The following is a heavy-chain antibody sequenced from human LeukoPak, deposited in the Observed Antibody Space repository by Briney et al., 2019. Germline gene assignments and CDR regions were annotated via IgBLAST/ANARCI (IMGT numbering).Heavy chain of an antibody. CDR1: GFKFSAYA. Sequence: GGSLRLSCTPSGFKFSAYAMTWVRQAPGKGLEWVSTIVGSGESTYYADSVKGRFTISRDNSKNWLSVQMNSLRLDDTAVYYCVKGGSTGWHYFSTWGQGTLVTVSS. D-gene: IGHD2-8*02. J-gene: IGHJ5*02. CDR2: IVGSGEST. V-gene: IGHV3-23*01. CDR3: VKGGSTGWHYFST.